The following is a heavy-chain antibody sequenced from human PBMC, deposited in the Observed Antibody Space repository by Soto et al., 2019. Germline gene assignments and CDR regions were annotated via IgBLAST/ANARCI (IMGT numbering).Heavy chain of an antibody. CDR2: ISSSSSTI. CDR3: ASGGARKTSWFDP. Sequence: EVQLVESGGGLVQPGGSLRLSCAASGFTFSSYSMNWVRQAPGKGLEWVSYISSSSSTIYYADSVKGRFTISRDNAKNSLYLQMISLRDEDTAVYYCASGGARKTSWFDPWGQGTLVTVSS. D-gene: IGHD6-6*01. CDR1: GFTFSSYS. J-gene: IGHJ5*02. V-gene: IGHV3-48*02.